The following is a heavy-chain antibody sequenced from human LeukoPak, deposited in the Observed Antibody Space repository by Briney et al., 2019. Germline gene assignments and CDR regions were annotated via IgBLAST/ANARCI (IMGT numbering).Heavy chain of an antibody. V-gene: IGHV3-30*04. Sequence: GGSLRLSCAASGFTFSSYAMHWVRQAPGKGLEWVAVISYDGSNKYYADSVKGRFTISRDNSKNTLYLQMNSLRAEDTAVYYCARMRDYVWGSYLYPDGFGYWGQGTLDTVSS. CDR1: GFTFSSYA. J-gene: IGHJ4*02. CDR3: ARMRDYVWGSYLYPDGFGY. D-gene: IGHD3-16*02. CDR2: ISYDGSNK.